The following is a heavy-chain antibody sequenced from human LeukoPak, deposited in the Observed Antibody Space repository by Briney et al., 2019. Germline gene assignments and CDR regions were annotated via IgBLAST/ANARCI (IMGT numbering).Heavy chain of an antibody. CDR2: ISSSSSTI. CDR3: ARDPRGDYDFWSGYYIWDFYYYYGMDV. D-gene: IGHD3-3*01. CDR1: GFTFSSYS. J-gene: IGHJ6*02. V-gene: IGHV3-48*01. Sequence: GGSLRLSCAASGFTFSSYSMNWVRQAPGKGLEWVSYISSSSSTIYYADSVKGRFTISRDNAKNSLYLQMNSLRAEDTAVYYRARDPRGDYDFWSGYYIWDFYYYYGMDVWGQGTTVTVSS.